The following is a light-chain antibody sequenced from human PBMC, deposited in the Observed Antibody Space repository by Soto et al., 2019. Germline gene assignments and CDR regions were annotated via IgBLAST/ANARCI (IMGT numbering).Light chain of an antibody. J-gene: IGKJ1*01. CDR3: HQYRTNSA. CDR1: QSINTW. CDR2: KAS. V-gene: IGKV1-5*03. Sequence: DIQMTQSPSTLSASVGDRVNINCRASQSINTWLAWYHQKPGKAPKLLIYKASSLESGVPSRFSVSASETEFTLTYSSLQTDDFASYSCHQYRTNSAFGQGTKVEIK.